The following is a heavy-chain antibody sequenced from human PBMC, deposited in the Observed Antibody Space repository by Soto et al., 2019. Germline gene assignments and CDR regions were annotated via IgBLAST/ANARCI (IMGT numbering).Heavy chain of an antibody. CDR2: INAGNGNT. D-gene: IGHD3-10*01. V-gene: IGHV1-3*01. CDR3: ARDLYYGSGSGEKFDY. Sequence: ASVKVSCKASGYTFTSYAMHWVRQAPGQRLEWMGWINAGNGNTKYSQKFQGRVTITRDTSASTAYMELSSLRSEDTAVYYCARDLYYGSGSGEKFDYWGQGTLVTVSS. CDR1: GYTFTSYA. J-gene: IGHJ4*02.